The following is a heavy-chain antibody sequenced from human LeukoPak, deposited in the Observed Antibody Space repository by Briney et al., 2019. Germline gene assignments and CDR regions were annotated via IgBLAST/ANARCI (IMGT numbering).Heavy chain of an antibody. V-gene: IGHV3-30-3*01. CDR3: ARDHRRYFDY. CDR2: ISYDGSNK. J-gene: IGHJ4*02. Sequence: GGSLRLSCAASGFTFSSYAMHWVRQAPGKGLEWVAVISYDGSNKYYADSVKGRFTISRDNSKNTLYLQVNSLRAEDTAVYYCARDHRRYFDYWGQGTLVTVSS. CDR1: GFTFSSYA.